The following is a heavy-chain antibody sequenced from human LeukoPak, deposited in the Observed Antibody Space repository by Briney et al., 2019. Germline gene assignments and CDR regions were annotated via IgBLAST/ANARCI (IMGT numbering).Heavy chain of an antibody. D-gene: IGHD4-23*01. CDR2: ISSNGGST. Sequence: PGGSLRLSCSASGFTFSSYAMHWVRQAPREGLEYVSAISSNGGSTYYADSVKGRFTISRDNSKNTLYLQMSSLRAEDTAVYYCAKDSLRWSYFYYGMDVWGQGTTVTVSS. CDR3: AKDSLRWSYFYYGMDV. J-gene: IGHJ6*02. CDR1: GFTFSSYA. V-gene: IGHV3-64D*06.